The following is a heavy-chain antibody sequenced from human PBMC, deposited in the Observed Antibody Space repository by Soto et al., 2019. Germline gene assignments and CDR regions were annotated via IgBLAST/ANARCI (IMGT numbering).Heavy chain of an antibody. CDR2: IYPGDSDT. J-gene: IGHJ3*02. CDR1: GYSFSNYW. CDR3: ATGTCGASCYDAFDI. V-gene: IGHV5-51*03. D-gene: IGHD2-15*01. Sequence: EVQLVQSGAEVKKPGESLKISCKGSGYSFSNYWIGWVRQMPGKGLEWMGIIYPGDSDTRYSPSFQGQVTISADKSISTAYLQWSSLKASDTAMFYCATGTCGASCYDAFDIWGQGTMVTVSS.